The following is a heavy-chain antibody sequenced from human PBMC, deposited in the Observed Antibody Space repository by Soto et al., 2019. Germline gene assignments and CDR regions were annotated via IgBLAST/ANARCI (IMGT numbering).Heavy chain of an antibody. D-gene: IGHD2-2*01. Sequence: ETLSLTCTVSGGFVNSDTHSGSWIRQTPGKRLEWIGFIYSGGSTKNPSLRSRVTMSVDTSKNQFSLKLRSVIVADTAVYHCARFVRSCSATTCSTRADVWGQGITVTVSS. V-gene: IGHV4-61*01. J-gene: IGHJ6*02. CDR1: GGFVNSDTHS. CDR2: IYSGGST. CDR3: ARFVRSCSATTCSTRADV.